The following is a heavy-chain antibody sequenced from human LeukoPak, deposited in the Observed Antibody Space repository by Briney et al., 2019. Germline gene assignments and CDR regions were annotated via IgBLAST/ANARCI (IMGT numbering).Heavy chain of an antibody. V-gene: IGHV3-30*18. D-gene: IGHD4-23*01. CDR1: GFSFSIYG. CDR3: AKVPHDYGSISADEYGMDV. J-gene: IGHJ6*02. Sequence: PGGSLRLSCAASGFSFSIYGMHWVRRAPGKGLEWVALISCEGSAKYYPVSVKGRFTISRDNSENALYLQMNSLRAEDTAVYYCAKVPHDYGSISADEYGMDVWGQGTTVTVSS. CDR2: ISCEGSAK.